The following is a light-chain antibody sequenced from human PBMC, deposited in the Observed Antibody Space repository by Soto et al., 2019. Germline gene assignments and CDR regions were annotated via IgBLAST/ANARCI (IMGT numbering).Light chain of an antibody. CDR2: DVS. V-gene: IGLV2-14*01. Sequence: QSVLTQPASVSGSPGQSITISCTGTSGDVGGYDFVSWYQQRPGKAPKLIIYDVSNRPSGVSNRFSGSKSGNTASLTISGLQAEDEADYYCTSYTRSDIGVFGGGTKLTVL. J-gene: IGLJ3*02. CDR1: SGDVGGYDF. CDR3: TSYTRSDIGV.